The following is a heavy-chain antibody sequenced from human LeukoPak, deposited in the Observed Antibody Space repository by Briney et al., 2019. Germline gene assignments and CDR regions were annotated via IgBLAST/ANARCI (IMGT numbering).Heavy chain of an antibody. CDR2: FDPDDGET. V-gene: IGHV1-24*01. Sequence: ASVKVSCKVSGYTLTELSMHWVRQAPGKGLEWMGGFDPDDGETIYAQKFQGRVTMTEDTSTDTAYMELSSLRSEDTAVYYCATADNWNPTGGYGMDVWGKGTTVTVSS. CDR3: ATADNWNPTGGYGMDV. CDR1: GYTLTELS. J-gene: IGHJ6*04. D-gene: IGHD1-1*01.